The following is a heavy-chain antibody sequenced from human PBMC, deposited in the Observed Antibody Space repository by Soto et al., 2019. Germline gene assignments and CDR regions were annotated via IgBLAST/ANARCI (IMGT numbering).Heavy chain of an antibody. V-gene: IGHV4-59*01. J-gene: IGHJ6*02. D-gene: IGHD3-3*01. CDR3: ARDRRKPSYYDFWSGYYPPYGMDV. CDR2: IYYSGST. CDR1: GGSISSYY. Sequence: PSETLSLTCTVSGGSISSYYWSWIRQPPGKGLEWIGHIYYSGSTNYNPSLKSRVTISVDTSKNQFSLKLSSVTAADTAVYYCARDRRKPSYYDFWSGYYPPYGMDVWGQGTTVTVSS.